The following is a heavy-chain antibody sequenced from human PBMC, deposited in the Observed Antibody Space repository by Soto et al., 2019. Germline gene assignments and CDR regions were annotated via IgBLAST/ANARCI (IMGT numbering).Heavy chain of an antibody. D-gene: IGHD3-10*01. J-gene: IGHJ6*02. V-gene: IGHV3-23*01. Sequence: VGSLRLSCAASGFTFSSYAMSWVRQAPGKGLEWVSAISNIGGSTYYADSVKGRFTISRDNSKNTLYLQMTNIDPVDTATYYCSHMRGSGLFGMDVWGQGTTVTVSS. CDR1: GFTFSSYA. CDR2: ISNIGGST. CDR3: SHMRGSGLFGMDV.